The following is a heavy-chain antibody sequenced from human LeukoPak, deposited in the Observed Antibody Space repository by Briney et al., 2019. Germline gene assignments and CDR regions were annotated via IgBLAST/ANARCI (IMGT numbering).Heavy chain of an antibody. CDR3: AREMAWFGGLMDV. J-gene: IGHJ6*04. CDR2: FSSSSTYK. V-gene: IGHV3-21*01. Sequence: GGSLRLSCAASGFTFSSYTMNWVRQAPGKGLEWVSSFSSSSTYKYYADSVKGRFTISRDNAKNSLYLQMNSLRAEDTAVYYCAREMAWFGGLMDVWGKGTTVTISS. D-gene: IGHD3-10*01. CDR1: GFTFSSYT.